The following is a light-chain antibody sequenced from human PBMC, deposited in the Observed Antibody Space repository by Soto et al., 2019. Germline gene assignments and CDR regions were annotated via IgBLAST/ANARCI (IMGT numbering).Light chain of an antibody. Sequence: IVLTQSPATLPLSPGERATLSGRASQSVTNSLAWYQQKPGQAPRLLVYDASNRATGIPTRFSGSGSGTDFTLTISNLEPEDFAVYYCQQHISWPLTFGGGTKVDIK. CDR1: QSVTNS. J-gene: IGKJ4*01. CDR2: DAS. V-gene: IGKV3-11*01. CDR3: QQHISWPLT.